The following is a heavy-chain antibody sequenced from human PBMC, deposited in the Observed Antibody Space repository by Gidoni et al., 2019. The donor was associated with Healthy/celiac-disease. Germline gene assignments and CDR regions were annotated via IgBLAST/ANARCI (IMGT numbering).Heavy chain of an antibody. CDR1: GFTFSGSA. V-gene: IGHV3-73*02. CDR2: IRSKANSYAT. CDR3: TRQSGTTVRGYYYYYYMDV. D-gene: IGHD4-4*01. J-gene: IGHJ6*03. Sequence: EVQLVESGGGLVQPGGSLNLSCAASGFTFSGSAMHWVRQASGKGLEWVGRIRSKANSYATAYAASVKGRFTISRDDSKNTAYLQMNSLKTEDTAVYYCTRQSGTTVRGYYYYYYMDVWGKGTTVTVSS.